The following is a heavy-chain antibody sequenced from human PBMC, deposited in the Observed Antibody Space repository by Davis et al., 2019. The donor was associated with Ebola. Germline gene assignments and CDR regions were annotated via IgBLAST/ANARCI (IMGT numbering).Heavy chain of an antibody. CDR1: GFTFSSYA. V-gene: IGHV3-30-3*01. CDR2: ISYDGSNK. CDR3: ARDVTVVSLNYYYYGTDV. Sequence: PGGSLRLSCAASGFTFSSYAMHWVRQAPGKGLEWVAVISYDGSNKYYADSVKGRFTISRDNSKNTLYLQMNSLRAEDTAVYYCARDVTVVSLNYYYYGTDVWGQGTTVTVSS. D-gene: IGHD2-2*01. J-gene: IGHJ6*02.